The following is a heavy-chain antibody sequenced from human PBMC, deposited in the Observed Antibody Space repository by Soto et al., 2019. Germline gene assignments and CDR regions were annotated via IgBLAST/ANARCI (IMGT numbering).Heavy chain of an antibody. CDR2: IYTGGKT. CDR1: GFTVSTNY. J-gene: IGHJ3*02. V-gene: IGHV3-53*01. D-gene: IGHD6-19*01. CDR3: ARMASLREWLVNAFDM. Sequence: LRLSCAASGFTVSTNYISWVRHAPGKGLERVSIIYTGGKTYYADPVKGRFVISRDNSKNTLYLQMNSLRVEGTAVYYCARMASLREWLVNAFDMWGQGKTVTVSS.